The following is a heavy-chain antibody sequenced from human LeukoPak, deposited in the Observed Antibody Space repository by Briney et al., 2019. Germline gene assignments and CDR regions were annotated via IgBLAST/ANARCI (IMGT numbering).Heavy chain of an antibody. Sequence: GESLKISRKGSGYNFNSYWIGWVRQMPGKGLEWMGIIYPGDSDTSYSPSFQGEVTISANKSISTAYLQWSNLKASDTAMYFCARRIGSSRSLDFWGQGTLVTVSS. J-gene: IGHJ4*02. CDR1: GYNFNSYW. CDR3: ARRIGSSRSLDF. CDR2: IYPGDSDT. D-gene: IGHD1-26*01. V-gene: IGHV5-51*01.